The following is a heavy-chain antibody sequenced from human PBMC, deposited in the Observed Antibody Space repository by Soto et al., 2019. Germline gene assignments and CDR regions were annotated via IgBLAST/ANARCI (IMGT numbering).Heavy chain of an antibody. Sequence: GGSLRLSCAASGFTFSSYGMNWVRQAPGKGLEWVSSISSSSSYIYYADSVKGRFTISRDNAKNSLYLQMNSLRAEDTAVYYCARLASDAFDIWGQGTMVTVSS. CDR1: GFTFSSYG. V-gene: IGHV3-21*01. CDR3: ARLASDAFDI. J-gene: IGHJ3*02. CDR2: ISSSSSYI.